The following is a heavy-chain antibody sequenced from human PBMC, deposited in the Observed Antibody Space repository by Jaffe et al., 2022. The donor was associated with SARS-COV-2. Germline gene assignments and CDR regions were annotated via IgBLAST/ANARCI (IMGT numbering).Heavy chain of an antibody. CDR1: GFTFSSYA. V-gene: IGHV3-30-3*01. J-gene: IGHJ2*01. D-gene: IGHD3-22*01. CDR3: ARVSPLVVPAATPYYYDSSDYWYFDL. CDR2: ISYDGSNK. Sequence: QVQLVESGGGVVQPGRSLRLSCAASGFTFSSYAMHWVRQAPGKGLEWVAVISYDGSNKYYADSVKGRFTISRDNSKNTLYLQMNSLRAEDTAVYYCARVSPLVVPAATPYYYDSSDYWYFDLWGRGTLVTVSS.